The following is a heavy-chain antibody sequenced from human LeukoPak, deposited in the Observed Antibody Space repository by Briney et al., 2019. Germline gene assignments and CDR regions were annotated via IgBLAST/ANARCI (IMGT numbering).Heavy chain of an antibody. J-gene: IGHJ5*02. D-gene: IGHD3-3*01. CDR2: IYHSGST. Sequence: SETLSLTCTVSGYSISSGYYWGWIRQPPGKGLEWIGSIYHSGSTYYNPSLKSRVTISVDTSKNQFSLKLGSVTAADTAVYYCARHVAIFGVVISWFDPWGQGTLVSVSS. CDR3: ARHVAIFGVVISWFDP. CDR1: GYSISSGYY. V-gene: IGHV4-38-2*02.